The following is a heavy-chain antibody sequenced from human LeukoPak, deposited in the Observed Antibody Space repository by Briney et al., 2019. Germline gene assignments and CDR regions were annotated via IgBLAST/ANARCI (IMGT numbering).Heavy chain of an antibody. D-gene: IGHD3-10*01. CDR1: GGSFSGYY. CDR2: IYHSGST. Sequence: SETLSLTCAVYGGSFSGYYWSWIRQPPGKGLEWIGYIYHSGSTYYNPSLKSRVTISVDRSKNQFSLKLSSVTAADTAVYYCARAIYYGSGSYYYDYWGQGTLVTVSS. CDR3: ARAIYYGSGSYYYDY. V-gene: IGHV4-34*01. J-gene: IGHJ4*02.